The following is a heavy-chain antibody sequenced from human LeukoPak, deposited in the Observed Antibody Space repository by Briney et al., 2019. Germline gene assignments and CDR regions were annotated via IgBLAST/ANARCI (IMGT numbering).Heavy chain of an antibody. CDR1: GGSISRYY. D-gene: IGHD2-15*01. V-gene: IGHV4-4*07. CDR3: ARGLYCSGGSCYRRPFDY. J-gene: IGHJ4*02. Sequence: SETLSLTCTVSGGSISRYYWSWIRQPAGKGLEWIGRIYSDGTITYNPSLQSRLTMSIDTSKNQFSLKLSSVTAADTAVYYCARGLYCSGGSCYRRPFDYWGQGTLVTVSS. CDR2: IYSDGTI.